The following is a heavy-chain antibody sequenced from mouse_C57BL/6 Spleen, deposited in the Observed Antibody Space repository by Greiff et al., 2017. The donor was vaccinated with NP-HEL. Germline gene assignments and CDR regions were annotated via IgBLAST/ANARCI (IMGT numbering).Heavy chain of an antibody. D-gene: IGHD1-1*01. V-gene: IGHV1-80*01. CDR3: AREVYYGSSFDY. CDR1: GYAFSSYW. CDR2: IYPGDGDT. Sequence: QVQLQQSGAELVKPGASVKISCKASGYAFSSYWMNWVKQRPGKGLEWIGQIYPGDGDTNYNGKFKGKATLTADKSSSTAYMQLSSLTSEDSAVYFCAREVYYGSSFDYWGQGTTLTVSS. J-gene: IGHJ2*01.